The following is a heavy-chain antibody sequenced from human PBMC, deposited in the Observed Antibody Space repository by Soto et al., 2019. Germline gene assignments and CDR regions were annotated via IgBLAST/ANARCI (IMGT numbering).Heavy chain of an antibody. CDR2: INPGGGRT. CDR3: ARDLTREGDYYDRSGYYLDY. V-gene: IGHV1-46*01. CDR1: GYIFSSHC. Sequence: GASVKVSCKASGYIFSSHCIYWVRQAPGQGLQWMGIINPGGGRTAYAQKFQGRVTLTRDMSTSTVYMELTSLRSEDTAVYYCARDLTREGDYYDRSGYYLDYWGQGTLVTVSS. J-gene: IGHJ4*02. D-gene: IGHD3-22*01.